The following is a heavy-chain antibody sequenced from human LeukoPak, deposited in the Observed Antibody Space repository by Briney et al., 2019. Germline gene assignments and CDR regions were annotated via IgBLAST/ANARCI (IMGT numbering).Heavy chain of an antibody. J-gene: IGHJ4*02. D-gene: IGHD3-22*01. CDR2: ISSSGSTI. V-gene: IGHV3-11*01. CDR3: ARDAKRYYYDSSGLDY. Sequence: GGSLRLSCAASGFTFSDYYMSWNRQAPGKGLEWVSYISSSGSTIYYTDSVKGRFTISRDNAKNSLYLQMNSLRAEDTAVYYCARDAKRYYYDSSGLDYWGQGTLVTVSS. CDR1: GFTFSDYY.